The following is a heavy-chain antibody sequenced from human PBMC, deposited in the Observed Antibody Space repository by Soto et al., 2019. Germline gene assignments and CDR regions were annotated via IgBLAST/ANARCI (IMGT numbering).Heavy chain of an antibody. CDR2: IYHSGAT. D-gene: IGHD2-8*02. J-gene: IGHJ6*03. Sequence: AETLSLTCSVFGDSIRSAHYFWGWVRQPPGKWQEWIGSIYHSGATFYDPYLRSRVTLSVDPTNNQFSLRLSSVSAADTAVYFFASQMSWGCSTCCHSLHLAFMVVWVKGSAVA. CDR1: GDSIRSAHYF. V-gene: IGHV4-39*01. CDR3: ASQMSWGCSTCCHSLHLAFMVV.